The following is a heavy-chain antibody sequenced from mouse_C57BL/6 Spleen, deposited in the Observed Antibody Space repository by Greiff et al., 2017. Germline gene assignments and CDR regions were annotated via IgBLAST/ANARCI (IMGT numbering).Heavy chain of an antibody. Sequence: QVQLQQPGAELVMPGASVKLSCKASGYTFTSYWMHWVKQRPGQGLEWIGEIDPSDSYTNYNQKFKGKSTLTVDKSSSTAYMQLSSLTSEDSAVYYCAKGDYGSSYYYFDYWGQGTTLTVSS. CDR3: AKGDYGSSYYYFDY. J-gene: IGHJ2*01. D-gene: IGHD1-1*01. CDR2: IDPSDSYT. V-gene: IGHV1-69*01. CDR1: GYTFTSYW.